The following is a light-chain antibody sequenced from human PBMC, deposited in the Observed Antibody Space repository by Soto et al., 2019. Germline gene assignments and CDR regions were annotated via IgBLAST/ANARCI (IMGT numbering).Light chain of an antibody. J-gene: IGKJ1*01. V-gene: IGKV1-5*03. CDR2: KAS. CDR3: QQYNSFSWWT. Sequence: DIQMTQSPSTLSASVGDRVTITCRASQSISGWLAWYQQKPGKAPKLLIYKASSLESGVPSRFSGSGSGTEFTLTISRLQSDDVAAYYCQQYNSFSWWTFGEGTKVEIK. CDR1: QSISGW.